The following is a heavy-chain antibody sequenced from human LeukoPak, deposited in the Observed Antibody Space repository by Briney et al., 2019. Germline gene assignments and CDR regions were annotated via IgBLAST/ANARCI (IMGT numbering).Heavy chain of an antibody. D-gene: IGHD2-15*01. CDR2: IYYSGST. J-gene: IGHJ4*02. CDR3: ARHGGSAYLYFFDY. Sequence: KPSETLSLTCTVSGLSISSYYWSWIRQPPGKGLEWVGYIYYSGSTNYNPSLKSRVTISVETSKSQFSLKLSSVTAADTAVYYCARHGGSAYLYFFDYWGQGTLVTVSS. V-gene: IGHV4-59*08. CDR1: GLSISSYY.